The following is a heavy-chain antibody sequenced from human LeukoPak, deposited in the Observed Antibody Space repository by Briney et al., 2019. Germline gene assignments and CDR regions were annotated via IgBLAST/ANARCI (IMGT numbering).Heavy chain of an antibody. Sequence: ASVKVSCKVSGYTLTELSMHWVRQAPGKGLEWMGGFDPEDGETIYAQKFQGRVTMTEDTSTDTAYMELSSLRPEDTAVYYCATALAYSGSYYALNYWGQGTLVTVSS. CDR3: ATALAYSGSYYALNY. V-gene: IGHV1-24*01. CDR2: FDPEDGET. CDR1: GYTLTELS. D-gene: IGHD1-26*01. J-gene: IGHJ4*02.